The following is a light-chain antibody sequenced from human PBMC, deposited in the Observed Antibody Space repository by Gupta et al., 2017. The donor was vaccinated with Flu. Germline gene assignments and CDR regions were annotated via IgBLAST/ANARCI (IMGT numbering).Light chain of an antibody. CDR1: GSHVFNDHY. Sequence: SIPISCSGTGSHVFNDHYFSLYQHLPGMAPELLIYEVSNRPSGISNRFSGTKSRNTASLTIYGLQADDEADYYCSAYTASITLVFGVGTKLTVL. V-gene: IGLV2-14*01. J-gene: IGLJ3*02. CDR2: EVS. CDR3: SAYTASITLV.